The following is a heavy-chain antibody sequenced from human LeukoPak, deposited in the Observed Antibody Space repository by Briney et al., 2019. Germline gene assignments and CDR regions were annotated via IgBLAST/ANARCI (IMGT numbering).Heavy chain of an antibody. CDR3: ARGGPGYYLDY. CDR2: IGTAGDT. J-gene: IGHJ4*02. V-gene: IGHV3-13*01. Sequence: GGSLRLSCAASGFTFSSHDMHWVRQATGKGLEWVSTIGTAGDTYYPGSVKGRFTISRENAKNSLYLQMNILKAGDTAVYYCARGGPGYYLDYWGQGTLVTVSS. CDR1: GFTFSSHD.